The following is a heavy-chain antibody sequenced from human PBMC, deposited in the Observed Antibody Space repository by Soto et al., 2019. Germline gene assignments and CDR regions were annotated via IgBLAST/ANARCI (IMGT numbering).Heavy chain of an antibody. D-gene: IGHD3-16*01. CDR1: GYTFTSHD. CDR3: ARDMSTM. J-gene: IGHJ4*02. Sequence: QVQLVQSGAEVKKPGASVKVSCKASGYTFTSHDINWMRQATGQGLEWMGWMNPNSGHTNYAQKFQGRVTMTRDTSISTADMVLTNLRSEDTGIYYCARDMSTMWGQGTLVTVSS. CDR2: MNPNSGHT. V-gene: IGHV1-8*01.